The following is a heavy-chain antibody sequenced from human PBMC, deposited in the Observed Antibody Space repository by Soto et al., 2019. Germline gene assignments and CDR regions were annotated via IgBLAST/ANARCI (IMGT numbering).Heavy chain of an antibody. CDR1: GYNFTSYW. D-gene: IGHD3-22*01. Sequence: GESLKISCKGSGYNFTSYWIGWVRQMPGKGLEWMGIIYPGDSDTRYSPSFQGQVTISADKSISTAYLQWSSLKASDTAMYYCARHTSYSDSSGSSPPRPAYYGMDVWCQGTPVTISS. J-gene: IGHJ6*02. CDR3: ARHTSYSDSSGSSPPRPAYYGMDV. V-gene: IGHV5-51*01. CDR2: IYPGDSDT.